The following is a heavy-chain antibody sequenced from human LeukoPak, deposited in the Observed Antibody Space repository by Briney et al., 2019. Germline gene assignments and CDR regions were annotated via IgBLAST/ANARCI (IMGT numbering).Heavy chain of an antibody. CDR1: GGTFSSYA. Sequence: AASVKVSCKASGGTFSSYAISWVRQAPGQGLEWMGGIIPIFGTANYAQKFQGRVTITADESTSTAYMELSSLRSEDTAVYYCASTAARTLSLSYYFDYWGQGTLVTVSS. CDR2: IIPIFGTA. J-gene: IGHJ4*02. D-gene: IGHD6-13*01. CDR3: ASTAARTLSLSYYFDY. V-gene: IGHV1-69*13.